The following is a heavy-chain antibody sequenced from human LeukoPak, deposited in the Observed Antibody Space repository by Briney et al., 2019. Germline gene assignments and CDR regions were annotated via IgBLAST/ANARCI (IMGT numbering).Heavy chain of an antibody. CDR1: GYTFTRSG. Sequence: ASVKVSCKASGYTFTRSGISWVRQALGERLGRMGSISAYNGNTNYAQKLQGRVTMTTDTSTSTAYMELRSLRSDDTAVYYCARDTDIVATTPDWYFDLWGRGTLVTVSS. D-gene: IGHD5-12*01. J-gene: IGHJ2*01. CDR3: ARDTDIVATTPDWYFDL. V-gene: IGHV1-18*04. CDR2: ISAYNGNT.